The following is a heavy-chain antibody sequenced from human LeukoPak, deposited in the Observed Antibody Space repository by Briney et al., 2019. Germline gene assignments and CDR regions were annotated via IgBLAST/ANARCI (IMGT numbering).Heavy chain of an antibody. D-gene: IGHD1-26*01. CDR3: ARGHRWELLSDNWFDP. Sequence: GGSLRLSCAASGFTFSSYWMSWVRQAPGKGLEWVANIKQDGSEKYYVDSVKGRFTISRDNAKNSLYLQMNSLRAEDTAVYYCARGHRWELLSDNWFDPWGQGTLVTVSS. CDR2: IKQDGSEK. J-gene: IGHJ5*02. CDR1: GFTFSSYW. V-gene: IGHV3-7*04.